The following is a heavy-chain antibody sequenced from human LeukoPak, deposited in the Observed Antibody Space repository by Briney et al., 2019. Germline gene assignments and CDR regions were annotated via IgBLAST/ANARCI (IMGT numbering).Heavy chain of an antibody. CDR3: ARTKRWLQDY. CDR2: ISSSGSTI. CDR1: GGSISSGDYY. Sequence: LSLTCTVSGGSISSGDYYWSWIRQAPGKGLEWVSYISSSGSTIYYADSVKGRFTISRDNAKNSLYLQMNSLRAEDTAVYYCARTKRWLQDYWGQGTLVTVSS. D-gene: IGHD5-24*01. J-gene: IGHJ4*02. V-gene: IGHV3-11*04.